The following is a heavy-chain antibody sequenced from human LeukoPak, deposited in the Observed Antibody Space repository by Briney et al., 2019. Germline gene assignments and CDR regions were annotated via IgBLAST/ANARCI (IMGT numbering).Heavy chain of an antibody. CDR1: GFTFSIYW. CDR2: IKQDGSEK. J-gene: IGHJ4*02. CDR3: ARARKTKQTNSNYDY. Sequence: GGSLRLSCAASGFTFSIYWMSWVRQAPGKGLEWVANIKQDGSEKYYVDSVKGRFTISRDNAKNSLYLQMNSLRAEDTAVYYCARARKTKQTNSNYDYWGQGTLVTVSS. D-gene: IGHD4-11*01. V-gene: IGHV3-7*01.